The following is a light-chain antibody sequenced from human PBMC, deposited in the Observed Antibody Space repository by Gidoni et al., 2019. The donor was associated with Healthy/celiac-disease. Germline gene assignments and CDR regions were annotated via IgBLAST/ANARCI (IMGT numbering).Light chain of an antibody. CDR3: QQYYSTPLT. Sequence: DIVMTQSPDSLAVSLGERATINCKSSQSVLYSSNNKNYLAWYQHKPGQPPKLLIYWASTRESGVPDRFSCSGSGTDFTLTISSLQAEDVAVYYCQQYYSTPLTFGPXTKVDIK. J-gene: IGKJ3*01. CDR2: WAS. CDR1: QSVLYSSNNKNY. V-gene: IGKV4-1*01.